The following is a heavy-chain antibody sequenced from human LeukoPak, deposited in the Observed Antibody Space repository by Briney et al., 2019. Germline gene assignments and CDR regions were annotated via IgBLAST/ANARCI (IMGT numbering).Heavy chain of an antibody. CDR2: INPNSGGT. Sequence: ASVKVSCKASGYTFTGYYMHWVRQAPGQGLEWMGWINPNSGGTNYAQKFQGRVTMTRDTSISTAYMELSRLRSDDTAVYYCAREGLDCSGGSCPNPTFGYWGQGTLVTVSS. CDR1: GYTFTGYY. J-gene: IGHJ4*02. V-gene: IGHV1-2*02. D-gene: IGHD2-15*01. CDR3: AREGLDCSGGSCPNPTFGY.